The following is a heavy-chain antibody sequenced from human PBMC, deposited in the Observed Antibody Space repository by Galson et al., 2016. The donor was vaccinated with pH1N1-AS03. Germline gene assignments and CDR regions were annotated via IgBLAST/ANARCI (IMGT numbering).Heavy chain of an antibody. J-gene: IGHJ4*02. Sequence: SLRPSCAAPGYSFSAYWMHWVRQVPRKGLVWVSRINRDGRTTNYADSVKGRFTISRDNAKNTLYLQMNSLRAEDTAVYYCGRDLGGEAGYWGQGTLVTVSS. CDR2: INRDGRTT. CDR1: GYSFSAYW. CDR3: GRDLGGEAGY. V-gene: IGHV3-74*01. D-gene: IGHD3-16*01.